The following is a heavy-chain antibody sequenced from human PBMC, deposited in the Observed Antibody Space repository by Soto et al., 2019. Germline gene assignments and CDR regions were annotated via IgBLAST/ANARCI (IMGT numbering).Heavy chain of an antibody. D-gene: IGHD1-7*01. CDR3: ARGGPQSVGTNSPLDY. J-gene: IGHJ4*02. Sequence: SETLSLTCAVSGYSISSGYYWGWIRQPPGKEMEWIGSICHTGNTYYNPSLKRRVTISVDTSKNQFSLKFRFVTATDTAIYYCARGGPQSVGTNSPLDYWGRGTLVTVSS. CDR2: ICHTGNT. CDR1: GYSISSGYY. V-gene: IGHV4-38-2*01.